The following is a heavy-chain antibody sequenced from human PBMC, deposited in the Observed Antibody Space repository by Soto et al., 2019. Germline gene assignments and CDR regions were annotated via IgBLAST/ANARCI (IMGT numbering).Heavy chain of an antibody. CDR1: GGTFSSYT. CDR3: ARGPMVATTNWFDP. J-gene: IGHJ5*02. V-gene: IGHV1-69*02. D-gene: IGHD5-12*01. Sequence: QVQLVQSGAEVKKPGSSVKVSCKASGGTFSSYTISWVRQAPGQGLEWMGRIIPILGIANYAQKFQGRVTITADKSTSTAYMELSSLRSEDTAVYYCARGPMVATTNWFDPWGQGTLVTVSS. CDR2: IIPILGIA.